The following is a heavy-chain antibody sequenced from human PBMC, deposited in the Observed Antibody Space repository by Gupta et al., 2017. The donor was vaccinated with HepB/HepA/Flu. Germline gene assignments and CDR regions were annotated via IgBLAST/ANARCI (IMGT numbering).Heavy chain of an antibody. CDR1: GFTFSSYG. D-gene: IGHD5-18*01. V-gene: IGHV3-30*18. J-gene: IGHJ4*02. CDR3: AKDENTAMVTPNYFDY. CDR2: ISYDGSNK. Sequence: QVQLVESGGGVVQPGSSLRLSCAASGFTFSSYGMHWVRQAPGKGLELVAVISYDGSNKYYADSVKGRFTISRDNSKNTLYLQMNSLRAEDTAVYYCAKDENTAMVTPNYFDYWGQGTLVTVSS.